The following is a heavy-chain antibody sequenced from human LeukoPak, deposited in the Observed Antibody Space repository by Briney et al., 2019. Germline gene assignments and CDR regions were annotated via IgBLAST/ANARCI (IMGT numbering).Heavy chain of an antibody. J-gene: IGHJ5*02. V-gene: IGHV1-2*02. CDR1: GGTFSTYA. D-gene: IGHD3-9*01. CDR2: INPNSGGT. CDR3: ASGPEFYDWDNWFDP. Sequence: AASVKVSCKASGGTFSTYAISWVRQAPGQGLEWMGGINPNSGGTNYAQKFQGRVTMTRDTSISTAYMELSRLRSDDTAVYYCASGPEFYDWDNWFDPWGQGTLVTVSS.